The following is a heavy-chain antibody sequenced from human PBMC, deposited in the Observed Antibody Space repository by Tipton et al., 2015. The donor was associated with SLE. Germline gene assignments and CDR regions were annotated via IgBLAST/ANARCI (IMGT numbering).Heavy chain of an antibody. D-gene: IGHD7-27*01. CDR3: ARGNWGSSVYYDYYMDV. V-gene: IGHV4-59*01. CDR2: IYYSGST. J-gene: IGHJ6*03. Sequence: TLSLTCTVSGGSISSYYWSWIRQPPGKGLEWIGSIYYSGSTNYNPPLKSRVTISVDTSKNQFSLKVSSVTAADTAVYYCARGNWGSSVYYDYYMDVWGKGTTVTVSS. CDR1: GGSISSYY.